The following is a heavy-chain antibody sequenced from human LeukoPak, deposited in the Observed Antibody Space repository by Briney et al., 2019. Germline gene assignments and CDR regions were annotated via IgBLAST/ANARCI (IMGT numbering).Heavy chain of an antibody. D-gene: IGHD2-2*01. V-gene: IGHV3-33*01. CDR2: IWYDGSNK. CDR1: GFTFSSYG. Sequence: GGSLRLSCAASGFTFSSYGMHWVRQAPGKGLEWVAVIWYDGSNKYYADSVKGRFTISRDNSKNTLYVQMNSLRAEDTAVYYCARDIVVVPAAFYYYYYMDVWGKGTAVTVSS. CDR3: ARDIVVVPAAFYYYYYMDV. J-gene: IGHJ6*03.